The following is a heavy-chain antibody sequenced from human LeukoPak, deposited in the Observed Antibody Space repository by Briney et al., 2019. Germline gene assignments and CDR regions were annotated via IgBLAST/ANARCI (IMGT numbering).Heavy chain of an antibody. D-gene: IGHD4-17*01. CDR2: ISGSGGST. Sequence: GGSLRLSCAASGFTFSSFPMSWVRQAPGKGLEWVSAISGSGGSTYYADSVKGRFTISRDNSKNTLYLRMNSLRAEDTAVYYCAKDSIRSVTTFDYWGQGTLVTVSS. V-gene: IGHV3-23*01. CDR1: GFTFSSFP. CDR3: AKDSIRSVTTFDY. J-gene: IGHJ4*02.